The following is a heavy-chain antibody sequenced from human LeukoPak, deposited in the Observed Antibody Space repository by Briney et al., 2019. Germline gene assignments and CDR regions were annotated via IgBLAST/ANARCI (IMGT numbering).Heavy chain of an antibody. V-gene: IGHV3-21*01. CDR3: ATSYYDYVWGSYRYPIDY. J-gene: IGHJ4*02. D-gene: IGHD3-16*02. Sequence: SSYIYYADSVKGRFTISRDNAKNSPYLQMNSLRAEDTAVYYCATSYYDYVWGSYRYPIDYWGQGTLVTVSS. CDR2: SSYI.